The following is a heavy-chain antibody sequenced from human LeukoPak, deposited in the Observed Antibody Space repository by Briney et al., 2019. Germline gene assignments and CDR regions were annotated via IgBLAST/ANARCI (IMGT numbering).Heavy chain of an antibody. CDR2: IYYSGST. CDR3: ARHPYCSGGSCYYVVWFDP. V-gene: IGHV4-59*05. Sequence: SETLSLTCTVSGGSISSYYWSWIRQPPGKGLEWIGSIYYSGSTYYNPSLKSRVTISVDTSKNQFSLKLSSVTAADTAVYYCARHPYCSGGSCYYVVWFDPWGQGTLVTVSS. CDR1: GGSISSYY. D-gene: IGHD2-15*01. J-gene: IGHJ5*02.